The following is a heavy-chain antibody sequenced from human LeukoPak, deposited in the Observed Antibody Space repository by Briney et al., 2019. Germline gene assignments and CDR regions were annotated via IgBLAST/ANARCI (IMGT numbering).Heavy chain of an antibody. CDR1: GGTFSSYA. J-gene: IGHJ4*02. D-gene: IGHD4-17*01. V-gene: IGHV1-69*05. Sequence: SVKVSCKASGGTFSSYAISWVRQAPGQGLEWMGGIIPIFGTANYAQKFQGRVTITTDESTSTAYMELSSPRSEDTAVYYCARASTDYGDFDYWGQGTLVTVSS. CDR3: ARASTDYGDFDY. CDR2: IIPIFGTA.